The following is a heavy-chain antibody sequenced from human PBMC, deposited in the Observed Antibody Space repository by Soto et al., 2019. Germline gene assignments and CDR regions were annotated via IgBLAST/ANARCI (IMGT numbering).Heavy chain of an antibody. CDR2: ISYSGTT. Sequence: SETLSLTCTVSGGSISVYYWNWIRQSPGKGLEWIGYISYSGTTKYNPSLKSRVTISVDTSKNQFSLKLRSVTAADTAVYYCARSRRNYFDPWGQGTLVTVSS. J-gene: IGHJ5*02. CDR1: GGSISVYY. V-gene: IGHV4-59*01. CDR3: ARSRRNYFDP.